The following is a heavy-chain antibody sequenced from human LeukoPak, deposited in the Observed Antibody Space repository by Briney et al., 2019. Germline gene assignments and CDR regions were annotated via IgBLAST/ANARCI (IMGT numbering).Heavy chain of an antibody. CDR2: IRHDGTIT. Sequence: GGSLRLSCAASGFTFSSYGMYWVRQAPGKGLEFVAFIRHDGTITYYADSGRGRSTISRDNSKNTMYLQTHSLRAEDTAVYYCAKDSLADIDYWGQGTLVTVSS. D-gene: IGHD3-16*01. J-gene: IGHJ4*02. CDR3: AKDSLADIDY. CDR1: GFTFSSYG. V-gene: IGHV3-30*02.